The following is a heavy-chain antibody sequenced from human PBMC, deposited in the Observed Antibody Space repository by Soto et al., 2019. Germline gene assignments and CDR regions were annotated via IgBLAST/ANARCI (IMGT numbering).Heavy chain of an antibody. CDR3: AKSGDGYSSSWSDY. CDR2: ISGSGGST. V-gene: IGHV3-23*01. J-gene: IGHJ4*02. D-gene: IGHD6-13*01. CDR1: GFTFSSYA. Sequence: GGSLRLSCAASGFTFSSYAMSWVRQAPGKGLEWVSAISGSGGSTYYADSVKGRFTISRDNSKNTLYLQMNSLRAEDTAVYYCAKSGDGYSSSWSDYWGQGTLVTVSS.